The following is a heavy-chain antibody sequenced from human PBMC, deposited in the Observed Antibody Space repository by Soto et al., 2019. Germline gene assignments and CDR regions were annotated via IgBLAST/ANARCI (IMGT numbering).Heavy chain of an antibody. CDR1: GFTFSSYW. D-gene: IGHD4-17*01. CDR3: AKERYDYGDYVGNY. CDR2: INSDGSNK. V-gene: IGHV3-74*01. Sequence: GGSLRLSCAASGFTFSSYWMHWVRQAPGKGLVWVSRINSDGSNKYYADSVKGRFTISRDNSKNTLYLQMNSLRAEDTAVYYCAKERYDYGDYVGNYWGQGTLVTVSS. J-gene: IGHJ4*02.